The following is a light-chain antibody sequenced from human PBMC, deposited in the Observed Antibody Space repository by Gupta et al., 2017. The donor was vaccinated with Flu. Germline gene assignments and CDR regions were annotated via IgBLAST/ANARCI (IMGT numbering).Light chain of an antibody. Sequence: EIILTQSPATLSLSPGERATLSCRASQSVSSFVAWYQQKPGQAPRLLIFDASNRATGIPARFSGSGSGTDXTLTITXREPEDFAVYYCQQLTNWPPIAFGXGTKVEIK. CDR2: DAS. V-gene: IGKV3-11*01. J-gene: IGKJ4*01. CDR3: QQLTNWPPIA. CDR1: QSVSSF.